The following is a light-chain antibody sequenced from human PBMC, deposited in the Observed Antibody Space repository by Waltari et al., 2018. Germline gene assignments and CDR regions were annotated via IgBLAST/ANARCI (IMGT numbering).Light chain of an antibody. J-gene: IGKJ3*01. CDR2: WAS. CDR3: QQYYSVPFT. CDR1: QSVLYSSNNKNY. Sequence: DIVMTQSPDSLAVSLGERATINCKSSQSVLYSSNNKNYLAWYQQKPGQSPKFLIYWASTRESGVPDRFSGSESETDFTLTISNLQAEDVAVYYCQQYYSVPFTFGPGTKVEIK. V-gene: IGKV4-1*01.